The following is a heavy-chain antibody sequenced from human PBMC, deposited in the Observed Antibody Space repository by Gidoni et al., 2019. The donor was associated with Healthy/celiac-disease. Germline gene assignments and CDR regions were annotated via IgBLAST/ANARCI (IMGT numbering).Heavy chain of an antibody. J-gene: IGHJ3*02. D-gene: IGHD4-17*01. CDR1: GGSISSGGYS. CDR2: IYHSGST. V-gene: IGHV4-30-2*01. Sequence: QLQLQESGSGLVKPSQTLSLTCAVSGGSISSGGYSWSWIRQPPGKGLEWIGYIYHSGSTYYNPSLKSRVTISVDRSKNQFSLKLSSVTAADTAVYYCASMTTVISWAFDIWGQGTMVTVSS. CDR3: ASMTTVISWAFDI.